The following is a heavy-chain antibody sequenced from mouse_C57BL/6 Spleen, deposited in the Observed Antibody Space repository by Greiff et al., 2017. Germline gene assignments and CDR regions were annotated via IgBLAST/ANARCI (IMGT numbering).Heavy chain of an antibody. CDR2: ISYDGSN. J-gene: IGHJ1*03. CDR3: ARFITTVVADWYFDV. Sequence: EVKLQESGPGLVKPSQSLSLTCSVTGYSITSGYYWNWLRQFPGNKLEWMGYISYDGSNNYNPSLKNRISITRDTSKNQFFLKLNSVTTEDTATYYCARFITTVVADWYFDVWGTGTTVTVSS. CDR1: GYSITSGYY. V-gene: IGHV3-6*01. D-gene: IGHD1-1*01.